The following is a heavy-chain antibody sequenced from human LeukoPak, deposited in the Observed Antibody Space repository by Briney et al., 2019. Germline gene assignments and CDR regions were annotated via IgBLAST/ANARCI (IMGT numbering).Heavy chain of an antibody. J-gene: IGHJ6*04. V-gene: IGHV3-53*01. CDR2: IYSGGST. D-gene: IGHD3-10*02. CDR1: GFTVSSNY. CDR3: AELGITMIGGV. Sequence: GGSLRLSCAASGFTVSSNYMSWVRQAPGKGLEWVSVIYSGGSTYYADSVKGRFTISRDNAKNSLYLQMNSLRAEDTAVYYCAELGITMIGGVRGKGTTVTISS.